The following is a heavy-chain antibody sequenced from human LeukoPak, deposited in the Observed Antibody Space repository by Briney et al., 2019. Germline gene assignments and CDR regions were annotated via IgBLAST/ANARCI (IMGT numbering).Heavy chain of an antibody. CDR2: IYTSGST. CDR1: GGSISSGSYY. CDR3: ARTRDYYDSSGYVDY. J-gene: IGHJ4*02. Sequence: SETLSLTCTVSGGSISSGSYYWSWVRQPAGKGLEWIGRIYTSGSTNYNPSLKSRVTISVDTSKNQFSLKLSSVTAADTAVYYCARTRDYYDSSGYVDYWGQGTLVTVSS. D-gene: IGHD3-22*01. V-gene: IGHV4-61*02.